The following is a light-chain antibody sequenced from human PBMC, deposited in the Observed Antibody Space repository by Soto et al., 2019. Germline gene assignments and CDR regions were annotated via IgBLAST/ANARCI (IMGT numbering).Light chain of an antibody. J-gene: IGLJ1*01. Sequence: QSVLTQPPSVSGAPGQRVTISCTGSSSNIGAGYDVHWYQRLPGTAPKLLIYGNSSRPSGVPDRFSGSKSGTSASLAITGLQAEDEADYYCQPYDSSLSGFYVFGTGTKVTVL. CDR1: SSNIGAGYD. CDR3: QPYDSSLSGFYV. V-gene: IGLV1-40*01. CDR2: GNS.